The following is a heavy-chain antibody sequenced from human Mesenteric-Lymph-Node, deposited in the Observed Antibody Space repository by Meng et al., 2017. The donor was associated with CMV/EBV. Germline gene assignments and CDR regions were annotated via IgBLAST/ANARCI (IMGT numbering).Heavy chain of an antibody. D-gene: IGHD1-26*01. J-gene: IGHJ4*02. CDR2: IYYSGYT. Sequence: GSLRLSCTVSGGSISSSDYYWGWIRQPPGKGLEFIGTIYYSGYTSYNLSLKSRVTISIDTSKNQFSPNLSSVTAADTAVYYCARDRGARGGFDYWGQGTLVTVSS. CDR3: ARDRGARGGFDY. V-gene: IGHV4-39*07. CDR1: GGSISSSDYY.